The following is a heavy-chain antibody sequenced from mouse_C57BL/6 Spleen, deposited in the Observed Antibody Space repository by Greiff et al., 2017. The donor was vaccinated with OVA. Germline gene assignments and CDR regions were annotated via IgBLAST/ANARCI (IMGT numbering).Heavy chain of an antibody. J-gene: IGHJ4*01. V-gene: IGHV1-4*01. CDR1: GYTFTSYT. Sequence: VMLVESGAELARPGASVKMSCKASGYTFTSYTMHWVKQRPGQGLECIGYINPSSGYTKYNQKFKDKATLTADKSSSTAYMQLSSLTSEDSAVYYCARKGPFMDCWGQGTSVTVSS. CDR2: INPSSGYT. CDR3: ARKGPFMDC.